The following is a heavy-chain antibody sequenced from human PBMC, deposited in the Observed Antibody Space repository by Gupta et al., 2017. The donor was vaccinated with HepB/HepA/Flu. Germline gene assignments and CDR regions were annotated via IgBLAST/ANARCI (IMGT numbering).Heavy chain of an antibody. Sequence: QVQLHESGPGLVKPSETLSLTCSVAGASMSNRYWSWIRQSPGKGLEWIGYVYFSRPTNYNPTRRSGVTSSVDTSKNQFSLNLTSLTAADTAVYYCERHGLEMTTNTQVDDGGQGTLVTVSS. CDR1: GASMSNRY. V-gene: IGHV4-59*08. CDR3: ERHGLEMTTNTQVDD. CDR2: VYFSRPT. D-gene: IGHD5-24*01. J-gene: IGHJ4*02.